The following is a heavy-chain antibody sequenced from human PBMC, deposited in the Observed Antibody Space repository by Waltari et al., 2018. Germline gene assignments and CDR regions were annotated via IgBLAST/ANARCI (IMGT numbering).Heavy chain of an antibody. CDR2: INSDGSST. V-gene: IGHV3-74*01. D-gene: IGHD2-2*01. Sequence: EVQLVESGGGLVQPGGSLRLSCAASGFTFSSYWVHWVRQAPGKGLVWVSRINSDGSSTSYADSVKGRFTISRDNAKNTLYLQMNSLRAEDTAVYYCARMPPYYYYMDVWGKGTTVTVSS. CDR1: GFTFSSYW. J-gene: IGHJ6*03. CDR3: ARMPPYYYYMDV.